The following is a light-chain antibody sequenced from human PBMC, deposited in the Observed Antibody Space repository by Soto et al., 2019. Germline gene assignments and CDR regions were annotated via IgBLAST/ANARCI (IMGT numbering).Light chain of an antibody. CDR1: QTINRN. J-gene: IGKJ4*01. CDR3: QQYNNWPRT. CDR2: GAS. V-gene: IGKV3-15*01. Sequence: EVVLTQSPATQSVSPGERATLSCRASQTINRNLAWYLQQPGQAPRLLIYGASTRATDIPARFSGSGSGTEFTLTISSLQSEDFAVYYCQQYNNWPRTFGGGTKVKIK.